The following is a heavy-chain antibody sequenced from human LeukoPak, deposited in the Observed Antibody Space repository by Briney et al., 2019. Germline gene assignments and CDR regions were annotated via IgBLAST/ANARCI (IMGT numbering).Heavy chain of an antibody. CDR1: GGSISSSSYY. CDR3: ARPGSSWSSFDY. Sequence: SETLSLTCTVSGGSISSSSYYWGWIRQPPGKGLEWIGSIYYSGSTYYNPSLKSRVTISVDTSKNQFSLKLSSVTAADTAVYYCARPGSSWSSFDYWGQGTLVTVSS. J-gene: IGHJ4*02. V-gene: IGHV4-39*01. CDR2: IYYSGST. D-gene: IGHD6-13*01.